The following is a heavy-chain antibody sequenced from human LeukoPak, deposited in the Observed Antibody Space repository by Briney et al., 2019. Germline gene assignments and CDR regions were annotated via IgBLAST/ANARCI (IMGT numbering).Heavy chain of an antibody. J-gene: IGHJ4*02. CDR1: GGSISSYY. CDR2: IYTSGST. D-gene: IGHD3-22*01. Sequence: SETLSLTCTVSGGSISSYYWSWIRQPAGKGLEWFGRIYTSGSTNYNPSLKSRVTMSVDTSKNQFSLKLSSVTAADTAVYYCARAGDSSGYEYYFDYWGQGTLVTVSS. V-gene: IGHV4-4*07. CDR3: ARAGDSSGYEYYFDY.